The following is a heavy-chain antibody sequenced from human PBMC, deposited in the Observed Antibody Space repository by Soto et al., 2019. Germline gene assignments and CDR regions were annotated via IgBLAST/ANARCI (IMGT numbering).Heavy chain of an antibody. Sequence: PGGSLRLSCAASGFTFSDYYMSWIRQAPGKGLEWVSYISSSGSTIYYADSVKGRFTISRDNAKNSLYLQMNSLRAEDTAVYYCARWGPLYYYYYYGMDVWGQGTTVTVS. CDR3: ARWGPLYYYYYYGMDV. J-gene: IGHJ6*02. CDR2: ISSSGSTI. D-gene: IGHD3-16*01. V-gene: IGHV3-11*01. CDR1: GFTFSDYY.